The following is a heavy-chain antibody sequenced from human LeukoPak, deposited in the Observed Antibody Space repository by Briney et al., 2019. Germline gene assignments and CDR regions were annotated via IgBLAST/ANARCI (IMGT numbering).Heavy chain of an antibody. CDR2: IYTSGST. J-gene: IGHJ3*02. CDR3: ARDTITMVQGVWAFDI. D-gene: IGHD3-10*01. V-gene: IGHV4-4*07. CDR1: GGSISSYY. Sequence: PSETLPLTCTVSGGSISSYYWSWIRQPAGKGLEWIGRIYTSGSTNYNPSLKSRVTMSVDTSKNQFSLKLSSVTAADTAVYYCARDTITMVQGVWAFDIWGQGTMVTVSS.